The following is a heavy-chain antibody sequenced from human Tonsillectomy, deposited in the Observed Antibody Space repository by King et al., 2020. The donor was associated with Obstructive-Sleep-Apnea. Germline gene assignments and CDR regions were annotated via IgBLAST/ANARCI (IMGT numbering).Heavy chain of an antibody. V-gene: IGHV3-15*01. Sequence: VQLVESGGGLVKPGGSLRLSCTASGFTFSNAWMSWVRQVPGKGLEWVGRVNSNTDGGTTDYAAPVKGRFTIARDDSTNTLYLQITSLKTEDTAIYYCSTEPLGRAYSGRPAYFQYWGQGTLVTVSS. CDR3: STEPLGRAYSGRPAYFQY. CDR1: GFTFSNAW. D-gene: IGHD1-26*01. J-gene: IGHJ1*01. CDR2: VNSNTDGGTT.